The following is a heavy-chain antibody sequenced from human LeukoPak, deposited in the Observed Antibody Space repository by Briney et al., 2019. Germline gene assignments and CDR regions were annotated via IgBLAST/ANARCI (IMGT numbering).Heavy chain of an antibody. V-gene: IGHV3-74*03. D-gene: IGHD3-10*01. CDR3: ARDYAGSPDY. J-gene: IGHJ4*02. CDR2: INGDGSTT. CDR1: GFTFSTYW. Sequence: GGSLRLSCIASGFTFSTYWINWVRQSPGKGLVWVALINGDGSTTTHADSVKGRFTISRDNARNTAYLQMNSLRDEDTAVYYCARDYAGSPDYWGQGTLVTVSA.